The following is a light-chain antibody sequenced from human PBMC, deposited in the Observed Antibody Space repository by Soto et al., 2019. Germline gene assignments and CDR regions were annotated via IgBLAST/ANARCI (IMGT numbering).Light chain of an antibody. CDR3: QQLNSYSIVT. CDR1: QDISSY. Sequence: DIQLTQSPSFLSASVGDRVTITCRASQDISSYLAWYQQKPGKAPNLLIFGASSLQSGVPSRFSGSGSGTEFTLTISSLQPEDFATYYCQQLNSYSIVTFGPGTKVAIK. CDR2: GAS. V-gene: IGKV1-9*01. J-gene: IGKJ3*01.